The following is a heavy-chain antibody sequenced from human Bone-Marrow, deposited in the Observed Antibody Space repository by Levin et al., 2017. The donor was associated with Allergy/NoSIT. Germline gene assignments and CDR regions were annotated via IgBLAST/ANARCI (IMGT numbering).Heavy chain of an antibody. D-gene: IGHD2-8*01. CDR2: IIPINERP. J-gene: IGHJ6*03. CDR3: ARDGYNGYFYYMDV. CDR1: GGTFAYYT. Sequence: ASVKVSCKASGGTFAYYTISWVRQAPGQGLEWVGRIIPINERPNHAQKFEGRVTITADKAASTAYLELRSLRFEDTAVYYCARDGYNGYFYYMDVWGEGTPVTVS. V-gene: IGHV1-69*08.